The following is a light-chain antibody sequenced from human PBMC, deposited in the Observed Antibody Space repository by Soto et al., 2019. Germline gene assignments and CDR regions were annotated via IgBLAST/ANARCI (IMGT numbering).Light chain of an antibody. CDR2: GAS. Sequence: EIVMTQSPATLSVSPGERATLSCRASQSVSSNLAWYQQKPGQAPRLLIYGASTRATGTPARFSGSGSGTEFTLTISSLQSEDFAVYYCQQRTNWSYTFGQGTKVEIK. V-gene: IGKV3-15*01. CDR1: QSVSSN. CDR3: QQRTNWSYT. J-gene: IGKJ2*01.